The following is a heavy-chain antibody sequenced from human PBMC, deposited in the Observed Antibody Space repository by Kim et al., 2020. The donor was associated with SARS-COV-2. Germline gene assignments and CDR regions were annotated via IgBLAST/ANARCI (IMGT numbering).Heavy chain of an antibody. J-gene: IGHJ4*02. V-gene: IGHV1-2*06. CDR2: INPNSGGT. CDR1: GYTFTGYY. D-gene: IGHD6-19*01. CDR3: ARGWRGIAVAGPDY. Sequence: ASVKVSCKASGYTFTGYYMHWVRQAPGQGLEWMGRINPNSGGTNYAQKFQGRVTMTRDTSISTAYMELSRLRSDDTAVYYCARGWRGIAVAGPDYWGQGTLVTVSS.